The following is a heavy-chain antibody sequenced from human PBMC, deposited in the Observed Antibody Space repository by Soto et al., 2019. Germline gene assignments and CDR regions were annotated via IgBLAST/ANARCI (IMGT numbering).Heavy chain of an antibody. CDR1: GGSIRSGGYS. CDR3: ARGMTTVTTFDY. D-gene: IGHD4-17*01. CDR2: IYHSGST. V-gene: IGHV4-30-2*01. J-gene: IGHJ4*02. Sequence: TLSLTCAVSGGSIRSGGYSCNWIRQPPGKGLEWIGYIYHSGSTYYNPSLKSRVTISVDRSKNQFSPKLSSVTAADTAVYYCARGMTTVTTFDYWRQGTLVTVSS.